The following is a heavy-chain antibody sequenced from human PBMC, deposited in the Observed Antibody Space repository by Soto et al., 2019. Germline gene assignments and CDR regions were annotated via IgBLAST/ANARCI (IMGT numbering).Heavy chain of an antibody. V-gene: IGHV1-3*01. Sequence: ASVKVSCKASGYTFTSYAMHWVRQAPGQRLEWMGWINAGNGNTKYSQKFQGRVTITRDTSASTAYMELSSLRSEDTAVYYCARQGATSYGMDVWGQGTTVTVS. J-gene: IGHJ6*02. D-gene: IGHD1-26*01. CDR2: INAGNGNT. CDR1: GYTFTSYA. CDR3: ARQGATSYGMDV.